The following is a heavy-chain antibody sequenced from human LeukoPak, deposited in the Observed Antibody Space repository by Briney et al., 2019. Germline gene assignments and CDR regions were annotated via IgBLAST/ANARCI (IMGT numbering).Heavy chain of an antibody. V-gene: IGHV1-2*02. Sequence: ASVKVSCKASGYTFTGYYIHWVRQAPGQGLEWMGWINPDSGGTNYAQNFQGRVTMTRDTSISTAYMELNRLRSNDTAVYYCARVASAVYSDYWGQGTLVTVSS. CDR3: ARVASAVYSDY. CDR1: GYTFTGYY. CDR2: INPDSGGT. J-gene: IGHJ4*02.